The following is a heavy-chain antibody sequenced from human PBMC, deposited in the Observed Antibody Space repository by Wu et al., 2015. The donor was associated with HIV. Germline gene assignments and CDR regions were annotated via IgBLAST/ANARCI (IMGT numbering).Heavy chain of an antibody. D-gene: IGHD2-21*01. Sequence: QVQLVQSGAEVKKPGASMRVSCKASGYTFTSYYIHWVRQAPGPGLEWMGIIDPSGGSTSFAQKFQGRVTMTRDTSTSTVYMELSSLRSEDTAVYYCARAGIAWSTGFQYWGQGTLVTVSS. V-gene: IGHV1-46*03. CDR1: GYTFTSYY. J-gene: IGHJ1*01. CDR2: IDPSGGST. CDR3: ARAGIAWSTGFQY.